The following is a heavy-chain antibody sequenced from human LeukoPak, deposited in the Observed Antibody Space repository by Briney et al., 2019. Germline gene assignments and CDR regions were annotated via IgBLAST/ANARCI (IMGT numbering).Heavy chain of an antibody. Sequence: SETLSLTCTVSGGSISSSSAYWGWIRQPPGKGLVWIGSIYYSKNTYYNPSLKSRVTISADTSKNQFSLTLGSVSATDTAVYYCVSPRGFSYGYFDYWGQGTLVTVSS. CDR2: IYYSKNT. V-gene: IGHV4-39*01. CDR1: GGSISSSSAY. D-gene: IGHD5-18*01. CDR3: VSPRGFSYGYFDY. J-gene: IGHJ4*02.